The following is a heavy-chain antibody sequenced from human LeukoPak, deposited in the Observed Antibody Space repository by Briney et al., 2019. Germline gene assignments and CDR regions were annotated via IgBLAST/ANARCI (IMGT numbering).Heavy chain of an antibody. J-gene: IGHJ5*02. V-gene: IGHV4-59*01. D-gene: IGHD1-1*01. CDR2: IFYTGST. CDR3: ARVQRHDRPGRVLNWFDP. Sequence: SETLSLTCTVSDASISSFFWSWIRQPPGKGLEWIGDIFYTGSTKYSPSLKSRVTISLDTSKNQFSLKLTSVTAADTAVYYCARVQRHDRPGRVLNWFDPWSQGTLVTVSS. CDR1: DASISSFF.